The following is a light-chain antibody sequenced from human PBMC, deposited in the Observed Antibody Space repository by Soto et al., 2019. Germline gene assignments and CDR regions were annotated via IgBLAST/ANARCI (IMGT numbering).Light chain of an antibody. CDR2: EVS. CDR1: SSDVGGYNY. J-gene: IGLJ2*01. V-gene: IGLV2-8*01. Sequence: QSVLTQPPSASGSPGQSVTISCTGTSSDVGGYNYVSWYQQHPGKAPKLMIYEVSKRPSGVPDRFSGSKSGNTASLTVSGLQAEDEADYYCSSYAGSNEVFGGGTQLTV. CDR3: SSYAGSNEV.